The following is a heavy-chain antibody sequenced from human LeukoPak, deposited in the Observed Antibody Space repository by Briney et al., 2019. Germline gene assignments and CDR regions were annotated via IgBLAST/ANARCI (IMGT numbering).Heavy chain of an antibody. Sequence: GGSLRLSCAASGFTFSSYAMSWVRQAPGKGLEWVSYISSSGSTIYYAASVKGRFTISRNNAKNSLYLQMNSLRAEDTAVYYCAELGITMIGGVWGKGTTVTISS. CDR2: ISSSGSTI. V-gene: IGHV3-48*03. D-gene: IGHD3-10*02. J-gene: IGHJ6*04. CDR3: AELGITMIGGV. CDR1: GFTFSSYA.